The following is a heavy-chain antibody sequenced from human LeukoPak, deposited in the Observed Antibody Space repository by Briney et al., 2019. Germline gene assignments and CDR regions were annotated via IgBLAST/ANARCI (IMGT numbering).Heavy chain of an antibody. Sequence: PGGSLRLSCAASGFTFSSYGMHWVRQAPGKGLEWVAVISYDGSNKYYADSVKGRFTISRDNSKNTLYLQMNSLRAEDTAVYYCAADFLITMVRGATVDYWGQGTLVTVSS. CDR2: ISYDGSNK. CDR3: AADFLITMVRGATVDY. V-gene: IGHV3-30*03. D-gene: IGHD3-10*01. J-gene: IGHJ4*02. CDR1: GFTFSSYG.